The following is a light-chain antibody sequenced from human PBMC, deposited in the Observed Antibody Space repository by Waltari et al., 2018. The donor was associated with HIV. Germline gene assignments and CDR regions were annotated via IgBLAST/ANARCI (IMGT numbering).Light chain of an antibody. V-gene: IGLV1-51*01. J-gene: IGLJ3*02. CDR1: SPNIWTHY. CDR2: EIE. Sequence: QSVFPQPPPVSAPPGQPAPVPSSASSPNIWTHYVSWYHQRPGTAPKLLILEIEKRPSGVPDRFSGSKSGTSATLGVTGLQTGDEADYYCGTWDSSLSTGMFGGGTKLTVL. CDR3: GTWDSSLSTGM.